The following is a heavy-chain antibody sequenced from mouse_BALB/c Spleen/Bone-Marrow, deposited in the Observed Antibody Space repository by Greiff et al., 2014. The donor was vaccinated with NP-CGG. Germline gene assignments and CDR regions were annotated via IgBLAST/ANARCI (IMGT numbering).Heavy chain of an antibody. CDR2: INPSNGGT. CDR1: GYTFTSYY. J-gene: IGHJ2*01. Sequence: QVQLQQPGAELVKPGASVKLSCKASGYTFTSYYMYWVKQRPGHGLEWIGEINPSNGGTNFNEKFKSRATLTVDKSSSTAYMQLSSLTSEDSAVYYCTRGRTWDFDYWGQGTTLTVSS. D-gene: IGHD4-1*01. CDR3: TRGRTWDFDY. V-gene: IGHV1S81*02.